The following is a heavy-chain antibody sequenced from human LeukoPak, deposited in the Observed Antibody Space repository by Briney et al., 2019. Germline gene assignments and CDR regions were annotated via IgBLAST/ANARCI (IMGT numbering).Heavy chain of an antibody. CDR1: GGTFSSYA. D-gene: IGHD1-1*01. J-gene: IGHJ6*02. Sequence: GASVKVSCKASGGTFSSYAISWVRQAPGQGLEWMGGIMPIFGTANYAQKFQGRVTITADESTSTAYMELSSLRSEDTAVYYCARSRTKRGGYYGMDVWGQGTTVTVSS. CDR3: ARSRTKRGGYYGMDV. CDR2: IMPIFGTA. V-gene: IGHV1-69*13.